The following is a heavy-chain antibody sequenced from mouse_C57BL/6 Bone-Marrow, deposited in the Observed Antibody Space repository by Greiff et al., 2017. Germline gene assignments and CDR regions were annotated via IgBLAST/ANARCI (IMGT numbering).Heavy chain of an antibody. Sequence: QVQLKESGPELVKPGASVKISCKASGYSFTSYWITWVKQRPGQGLEWIGDIYPGSGSTNYNEKFKSKATLTVDTSSSTAYMQLSSLTSEDSAVYYCARGSYDYDVDYWGQGTTLTVSS. J-gene: IGHJ2*01. D-gene: IGHD2-4*01. CDR2: IYPGSGST. CDR1: GYSFTSYW. V-gene: IGHV1-55*01. CDR3: ARGSYDYDVDY.